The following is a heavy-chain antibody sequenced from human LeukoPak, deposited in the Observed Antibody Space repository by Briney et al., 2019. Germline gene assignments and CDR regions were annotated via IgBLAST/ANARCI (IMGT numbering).Heavy chain of an antibody. Sequence: GESLKISCKGSGYSFTSYWIGWVRQMPGKGLELMGIIYPGDSDTRYSPSFQGQVTISADKSISTAYLQWSSLKASDTAMYYCARHRPQTTVTRGWFDPWGQGTLVTVSS. CDR3: ARHRPQTTVTRGWFDP. CDR1: GYSFTSYW. D-gene: IGHD4-17*01. J-gene: IGHJ5*02. CDR2: IYPGDSDT. V-gene: IGHV5-51*01.